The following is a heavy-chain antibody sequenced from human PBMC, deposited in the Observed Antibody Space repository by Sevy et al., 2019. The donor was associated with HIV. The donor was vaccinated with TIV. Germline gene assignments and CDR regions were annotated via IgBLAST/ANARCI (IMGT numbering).Heavy chain of an antibody. CDR1: GFTLSHRA. CDR2: ISYDGGYK. CDR3: ARDRGTPPTAILYDFDH. D-gene: IGHD2-21*02. V-gene: IGHV3-30*01. Sequence: GGSLRLSCEASGFTLSHRALHWVRQTPGEGLEWLASISYDGGYKFYADSVEGRFTIQRDNSKNTLYLQMTGLRPEDTAVYFCARDRGTPPTAILYDFDHWGQGTLVTVSS. J-gene: IGHJ4*02.